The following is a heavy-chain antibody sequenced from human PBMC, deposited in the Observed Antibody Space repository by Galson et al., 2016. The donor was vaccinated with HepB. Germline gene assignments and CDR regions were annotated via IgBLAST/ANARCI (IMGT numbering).Heavy chain of an antibody. Sequence: PALVKPTQTLMLTCSVSGFSLSSARMGVSWIRQPPGKALEWLAQIFWNDEESYSTSLKSRLTISKDTSKNQVVPSMTNMDPVDTATYYCARIHLNALSGRPDAFDVWGQGTVV. V-gene: IGHV2-26*02. CDR2: IFWNDEE. J-gene: IGHJ3*01. CDR3: ARIHLNALSGRPDAFDV. CDR1: GFSLSSARMG. D-gene: IGHD1-26*01.